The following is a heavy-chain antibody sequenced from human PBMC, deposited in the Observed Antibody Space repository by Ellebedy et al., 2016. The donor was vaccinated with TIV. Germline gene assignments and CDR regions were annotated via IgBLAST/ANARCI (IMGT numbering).Heavy chain of an antibody. J-gene: IGHJ4*02. CDR3: AKDKRMITFGGVIDY. D-gene: IGHD3-16*01. V-gene: IGHV3-9*01. Sequence: SVKGRFTISRDNAKNSLYLQMNSLRAEDTALYYCAKDKRMITFGGVIDYWGQGTLVTVSS.